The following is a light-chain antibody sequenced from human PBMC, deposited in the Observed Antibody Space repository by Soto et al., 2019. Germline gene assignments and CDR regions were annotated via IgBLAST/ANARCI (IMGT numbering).Light chain of an antibody. V-gene: IGKV3-20*01. J-gene: IGKJ1*01. CDR2: GAS. CDR1: QSVSNNY. CDR3: QQYGNSLPWT. Sequence: EIVLTQSPGTLSLSPGERATLSCRASQSVSNNYLGWYQQKPGQAPRLLVYGASRRATGIPDRFSGSGSGTAFTLTISRLEAEDFGVYYCQQYGNSLPWTFGQGTKVEIK.